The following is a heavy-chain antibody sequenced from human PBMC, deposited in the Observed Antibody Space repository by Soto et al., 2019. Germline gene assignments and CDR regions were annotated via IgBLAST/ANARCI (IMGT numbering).Heavy chain of an antibody. V-gene: IGHV4-39*01. CDR3: AGQVFGYISSWYPSWFDP. J-gene: IGHJ5*02. Sequence: SETLSLTCTVSGGSISSSSYYWGWIRQPPGKGLEWIGSVYSSGSTYNPSLKSRVTISVDTSNNQFSLKLSSVTAADTAVYYCAGQVFGYISSWYPSWFDPWGQGTLVTVSS. D-gene: IGHD6-13*01. CDR2: VYSSGST. CDR1: GGSISSSSYY.